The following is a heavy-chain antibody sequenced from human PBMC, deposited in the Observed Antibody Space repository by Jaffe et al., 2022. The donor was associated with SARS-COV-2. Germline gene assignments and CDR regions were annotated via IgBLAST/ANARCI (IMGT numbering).Heavy chain of an antibody. Sequence: QVQLQQWGAGLLKPSETLSLTCAVYGGSFSGYYWSWIRQPPGKGLEWIGEINHSGSTNYNPSLKSRVTISVDTSKNQFSLKLSSVTAADTAVYYCARGKTPNYYDSSGYYQRAFDIWGQGTMVTVSS. CDR2: INHSGST. CDR3: ARGKTPNYYDSSGYYQRAFDI. CDR1: GGSFSGYY. V-gene: IGHV4-34*01. D-gene: IGHD3-22*01. J-gene: IGHJ3*02.